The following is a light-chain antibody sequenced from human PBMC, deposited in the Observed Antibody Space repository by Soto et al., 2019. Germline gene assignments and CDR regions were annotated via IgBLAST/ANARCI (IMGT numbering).Light chain of an antibody. CDR3: QQYNGYSTWT. V-gene: IGKV1-5*01. Sequence: GDRITLTCRASQSINIWLAWYQQTPGKAPKILIFDASRLATGVPSRFSGSGSGTEFTLTISGLRPDDFATYYCQQYNGYSTWTFGQGTRVETK. CDR2: DAS. J-gene: IGKJ1*01. CDR1: QSINIW.